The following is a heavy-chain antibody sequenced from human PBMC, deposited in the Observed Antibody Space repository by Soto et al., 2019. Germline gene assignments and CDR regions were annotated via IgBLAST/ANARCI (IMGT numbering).Heavy chain of an antibody. CDR1: GFTFSSYG. Sequence: GGSLRLSCAASGFTFSSYGMHWVRQAPGKGLEWVAVISYDGSNKYYADSVKGRFTISRDNSKNTLYLQMNSLRAEDTAVYYCAKGGRYFDNYGMDVWGQGTTVTVSS. CDR2: ISYDGSNK. CDR3: AKGGRYFDNYGMDV. D-gene: IGHD3-9*01. J-gene: IGHJ6*02. V-gene: IGHV3-30*18.